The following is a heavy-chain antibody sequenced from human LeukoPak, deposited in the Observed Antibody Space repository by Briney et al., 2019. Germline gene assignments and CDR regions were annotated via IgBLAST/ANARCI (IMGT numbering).Heavy chain of an antibody. D-gene: IGHD3-10*01. CDR3: ARVYYYGSGRYYHFSAMDV. CDR1: GYTFTGYH. V-gene: IGHV1-2*02. J-gene: IGHJ6*03. Sequence: ASVKVSCKASGYTFTGYHMHWVRQAPGQGLEWMGWINPNSGGTNYAQKFQGRVTMTRDTSISTAYMELSRLRSDDTAVYYCARVYYYGSGRYYHFSAMDVWGKGTTVTISS. CDR2: INPNSGGT.